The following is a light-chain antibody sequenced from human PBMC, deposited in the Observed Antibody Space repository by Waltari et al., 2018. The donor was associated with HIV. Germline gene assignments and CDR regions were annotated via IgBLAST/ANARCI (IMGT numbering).Light chain of an antibody. CDR3: QSYDADNHWV. CDR2: EDH. V-gene: IGLV6-57*03. Sequence: FMLTQPHSVSESPGKTVTIYCGRSSGGIDSNYVQWSQHRPGRAPTTVIFEDHERPSGVPDRFSGSIDISSNSAFLTISGLETEDEADYYCQSYDADNHWVFGGGTKLTVL. CDR1: SGGIDSNY. J-gene: IGLJ3*02.